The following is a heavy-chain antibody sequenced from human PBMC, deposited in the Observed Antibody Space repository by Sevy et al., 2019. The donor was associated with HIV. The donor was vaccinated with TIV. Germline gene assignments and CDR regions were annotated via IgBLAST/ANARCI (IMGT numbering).Heavy chain of an antibody. CDR3: ARDSEFVIVVVVAGVGDAFDI. V-gene: IGHV3-48*02. D-gene: IGHD2-15*01. J-gene: IGHJ3*02. Sequence: GGSLRLSCAASGFTFSSYSMNWVRQAPGKGLEWVSYISSSSSTIYYADSVKGRFTISRDNAKNSLYLQMNSLRDEDTAVYYCARDSEFVIVVVVAGVGDAFDIWGQGTMVTVSS. CDR2: ISSSSSTI. CDR1: GFTFSSYS.